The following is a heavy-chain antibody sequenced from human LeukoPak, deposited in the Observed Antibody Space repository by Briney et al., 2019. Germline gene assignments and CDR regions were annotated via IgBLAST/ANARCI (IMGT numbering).Heavy chain of an antibody. Sequence: GGSLRLSCAASGFTFRSFGLHWVRQAPGKGLEGVAVLWYDLTKEFHAHSVKGRFTVSRDNSKNTLYLQMNSLRAEDTAVYYCARELPPVLTYYFDYWGQGTLVTVSS. D-gene: IGHD2-8*02. V-gene: IGHV3-33*01. CDR3: ARELPPVLTYYFDY. J-gene: IGHJ4*02. CDR1: GFTFRSFG. CDR2: LWYDLTKE.